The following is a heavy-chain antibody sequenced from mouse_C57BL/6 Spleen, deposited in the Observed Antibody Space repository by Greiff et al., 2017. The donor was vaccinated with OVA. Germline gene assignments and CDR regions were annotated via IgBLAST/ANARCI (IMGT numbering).Heavy chain of an antibody. D-gene: IGHD2-3*01. J-gene: IGHJ2*01. Sequence: VQLQQSGPGLVQPSQSLSITCPVSGFSLTSYGVHWVRQSPGKGLEWLGVIWSGGSTDYNAAFISRLSISKDNSKSQVFFKMNSLQADDTAIYYCARSEDYDGYYYFDYWGQGTTLTVSS. CDR1: GFSLTSYG. CDR2: IWSGGST. V-gene: IGHV2-2*01. CDR3: ARSEDYDGYYYFDY.